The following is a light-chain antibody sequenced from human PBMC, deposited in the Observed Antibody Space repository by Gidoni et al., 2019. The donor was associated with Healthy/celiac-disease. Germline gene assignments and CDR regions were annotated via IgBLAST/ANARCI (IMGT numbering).Light chain of an antibody. J-gene: IGKJ3*01. CDR1: QSISSW. Sequence: DIQMTQYPSTLSASVGDRVTITCRASQSISSWLAWYQQKPGKAPKLLIYDASSLESGVPCRFCGSGSGTEFTLTICSLQPDDFSTYYYQQYNSYSFGPGTKVDIK. CDR2: DAS. CDR3: QQYNSYS. V-gene: IGKV1-5*01.